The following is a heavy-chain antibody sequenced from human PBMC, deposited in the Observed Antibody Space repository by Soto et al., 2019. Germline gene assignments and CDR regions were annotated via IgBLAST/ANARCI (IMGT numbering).Heavy chain of an antibody. Sequence: QLQLQESGPGLVKPSETLSLTCTVSGGSISSSSYYWGWIRQPPGKGLGWIGSIYYSGSTYYNPSLKRRVTISVDTSQNQFSLKLSSVTAADTAVYYCARGIAAAAPNWFDPWGQGTLVTVSS. CDR2: IYYSGST. V-gene: IGHV4-39*01. J-gene: IGHJ5*02. CDR3: ARGIAAAAPNWFDP. D-gene: IGHD6-13*01. CDR1: GGSISSSSYY.